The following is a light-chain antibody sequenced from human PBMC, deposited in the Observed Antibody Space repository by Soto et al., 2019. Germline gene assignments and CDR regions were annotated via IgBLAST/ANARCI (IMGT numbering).Light chain of an antibody. CDR3: QQDGRWWT. CDR1: QSVSSSY. V-gene: IGKV3-20*01. J-gene: IGKJ1*01. CDR2: GAS. Sequence: EIVLTQSPGTLSLSPGERATLSCRASQSVSSSYLAWYQQKPGQAPRLLIYGASSRATGIPDRFSGSGSGTDFTLNISRLEPEDFAVYYWQQDGRWWTFGQGTKVEIK.